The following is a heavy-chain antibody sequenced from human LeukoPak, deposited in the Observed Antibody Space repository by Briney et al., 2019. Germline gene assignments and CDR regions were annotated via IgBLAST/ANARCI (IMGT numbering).Heavy chain of an antibody. V-gene: IGHV3-30*02. J-gene: IGHJ4*02. D-gene: IGHD6-13*01. CDR1: GFTFRSYG. CDR3: AKEDRSSWYYFDD. CDR2: IRYDGSNK. Sequence: PGGSLRLSFAASGFTFRSYGMHWVRQAPGKGLEWVAFIRYDGSNKYYADSVKGRFTISRDNSKNTLYLQMNSLRAEDTAVYYCAKEDRSSWYYFDDWGQGTLVTVSS.